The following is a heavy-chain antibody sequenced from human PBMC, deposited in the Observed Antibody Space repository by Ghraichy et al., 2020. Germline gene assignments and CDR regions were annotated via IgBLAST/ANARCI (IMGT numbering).Heavy chain of an antibody. J-gene: IGHJ6*02. Sequence: GGSLRLSCAASGFTFSSYAMHWVRQAPGKGLEYVSAISSNGGSTYYANSVKGRFTISRDNSKNTLYLQMGSLRAEDMAVYYCARPYGGGVLGGMDVWGQGTTVTVSS. D-gene: IGHD2-8*02. CDR3: ARPYGGGVLGGMDV. CDR1: GFTFSSYA. V-gene: IGHV3-64*01. CDR2: ISSNGGST.